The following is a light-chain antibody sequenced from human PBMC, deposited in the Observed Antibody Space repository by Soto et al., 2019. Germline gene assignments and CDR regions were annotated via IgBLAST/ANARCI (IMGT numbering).Light chain of an antibody. CDR1: QSISFY. V-gene: IGKV1-39*01. Sequence: DVQMSQSPSSLSASVGDRFTITCGARQSISFYLNWYQQKPGNAPKVLIYAASNLQTGVPSRFSGSGPGTDFTLTINSLQPEDFETYSCQQSYSTPITFGQGTRLEIK. CDR3: QQSYSTPIT. CDR2: AAS. J-gene: IGKJ5*01.